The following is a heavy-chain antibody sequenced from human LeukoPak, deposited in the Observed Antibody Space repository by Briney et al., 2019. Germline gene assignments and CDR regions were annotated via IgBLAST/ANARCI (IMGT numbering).Heavy chain of an antibody. D-gene: IGHD3-3*01. CDR2: INPNSGGT. Sequence: ASVTVSCKASGYTFTGYYMHWVRQAPGQGLEWMGWINPNSGGTNYAQKFQGRVTMTRDTSISTAYMELSRLRSDDTAVYYCARDRSGYSPGLDYWGQGTLVTVSS. V-gene: IGHV1-2*02. CDR1: GYTFTGYY. CDR3: ARDRSGYSPGLDY. J-gene: IGHJ4*02.